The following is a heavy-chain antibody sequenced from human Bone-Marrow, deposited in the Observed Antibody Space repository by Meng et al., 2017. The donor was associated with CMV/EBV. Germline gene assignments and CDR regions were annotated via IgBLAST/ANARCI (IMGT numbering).Heavy chain of an antibody. V-gene: IGHV3-21*01. CDR1: GFTVSSNY. CDR3: AGDFGNSFDY. J-gene: IGHJ4*02. D-gene: IGHD4-23*01. Sequence: GEPLKISCAASGFTVSSNYMSWVRQAPGKGLQWVSSISSSSSYIYYADSVKGRFTISRDNAKNSLYVQMNSLKDEDTAVYYCAGDFGNSFDYWGQETIVTFSS. CDR2: ISSSSSYI.